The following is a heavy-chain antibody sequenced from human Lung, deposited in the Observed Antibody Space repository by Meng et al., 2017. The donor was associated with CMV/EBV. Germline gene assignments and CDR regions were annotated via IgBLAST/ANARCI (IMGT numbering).Heavy chain of an antibody. CDR1: GFTLSSYE. CDR2: INSGGTTK. D-gene: IGHD3-3*01. CDR3: AREYYDFWSGNSREAFDI. V-gene: IGHV3-48*03. J-gene: IGHJ3*02. Sequence: SCVASGFTLSSYEMNWVRQAPGKGLEWLSYINSGGTTKKYADSVKGRFTISRDNAKNSLNLQMSSLRAEDTAVYYCAREYYDFWSGNSREAFDIWGQGTXVTGSS.